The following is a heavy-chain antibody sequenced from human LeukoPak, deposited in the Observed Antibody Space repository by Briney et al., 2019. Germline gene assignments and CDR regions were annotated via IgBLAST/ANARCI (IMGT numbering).Heavy chain of an antibody. CDR2: INPHSGAT. D-gene: IGHD3-9*01. J-gene: IGHJ4*02. CDR3: ARAGLSYDILTGYYRVFDY. V-gene: IGHV1-2*02. CDR1: GYTLIGHY. Sequence: ASVKVSCKASGYTLIGHYLHWVRQAPGQGLEWMGWINPHSGATKYAQKFQGRVNMTRDTSISTASMELTRLRSDDTAIYYCARAGLSYDILTGYYRVFDYWGQGTLVTVSS.